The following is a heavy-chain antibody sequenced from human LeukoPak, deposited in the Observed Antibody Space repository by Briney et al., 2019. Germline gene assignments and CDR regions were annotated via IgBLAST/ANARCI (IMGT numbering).Heavy chain of an antibody. D-gene: IGHD5-24*01. V-gene: IGHV4-34*01. Sequence: SETLSLTCAVYGGSFSDYYWNWVRQTPGKGLEWIGEIHPSGSAYYNPSLGSRVTISKDTSKNQFTLQLNSVTAADTALYFCSRGGDEYKSGNSWGQGTLVTVSS. J-gene: IGHJ4*02. CDR1: GGSFSDYY. CDR2: IHPSGSA. CDR3: SRGGDEYKSGNS.